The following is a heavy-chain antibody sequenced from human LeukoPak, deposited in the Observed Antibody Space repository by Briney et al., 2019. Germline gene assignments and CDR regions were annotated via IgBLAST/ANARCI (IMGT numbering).Heavy chain of an antibody. CDR3: ARERGYSGYDPGPRFDY. D-gene: IGHD5-12*01. CDR2: MYTSGST. Sequence: PSETLSLTCTVSGGSISSYYWSWIRQPAGKGLEWIGRMYTSGSTNYNPSLKSRVTMSVDTSKNQFSLKLNSVTAADTAVYYCARERGYSGYDPGPRFDYWGQGTLVTVSS. J-gene: IGHJ4*02. CDR1: GGSISSYY. V-gene: IGHV4-4*07.